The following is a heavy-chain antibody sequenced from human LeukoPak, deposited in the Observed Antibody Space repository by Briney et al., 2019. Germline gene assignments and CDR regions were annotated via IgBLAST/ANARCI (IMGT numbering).Heavy chain of an antibody. D-gene: IGHD3-22*01. V-gene: IGHV4-59*01. CDR1: GGSISSYY. Sequence: SETLSLTCTVSGGSISSYYWSWIRQPPGKGLEWIGYIYYSGSTNYNPSLKSRVTISVDTSKNQFSLKLSSVTAADTAVYYCAREGDYYSDSSGYPIWGQGTLVTVSS. CDR3: AREGDYYSDSSGYPI. CDR2: IYYSGST. J-gene: IGHJ4*02.